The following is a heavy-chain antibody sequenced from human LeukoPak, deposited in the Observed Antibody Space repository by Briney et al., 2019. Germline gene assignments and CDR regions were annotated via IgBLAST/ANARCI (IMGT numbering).Heavy chain of an antibody. CDR1: AYSISSGYY. J-gene: IGHJ4*02. D-gene: IGHD3-10*01. Sequence: SETLSLTCTVSAYSISSGYYWGWIRQPPGKGLEWIGSIHHSGGTDYNPSLKSRVTISTDTSKNQFSLKLSSVTAADTAVYYCARGFRGPNFDYWGQGTLVTVSS. CDR2: IHHSGGT. CDR3: ARGFRGPNFDY. V-gene: IGHV4-38-2*02.